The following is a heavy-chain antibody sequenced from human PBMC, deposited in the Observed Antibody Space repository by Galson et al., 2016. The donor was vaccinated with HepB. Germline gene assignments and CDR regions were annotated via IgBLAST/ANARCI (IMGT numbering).Heavy chain of an antibody. CDR3: ARSNPAYCSSTSCYVFDS. Sequence: QSGAEVKKPGESLRISCKSSGYSFTSSWINWVRQVPGKGLEWMGKIDPFDSYTDYSPSFQGHVTISTDKSITTAFLQWSSLQASDSAIYYCARSNPAYCSSTSCYVFDSWGQGTLVTVSS. V-gene: IGHV5-10-1*01. J-gene: IGHJ4*02. CDR1: GYSFTSSW. D-gene: IGHD2-2*01. CDR2: IDPFDSYT.